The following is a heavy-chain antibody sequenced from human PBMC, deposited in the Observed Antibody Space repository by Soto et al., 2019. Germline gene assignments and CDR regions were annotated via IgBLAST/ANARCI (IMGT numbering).Heavy chain of an antibody. Sequence: EVQLLESGGGLVQPGGSLRLSCAASGFTFSSYAMSWVRQAPGKGLEWVSAISGSGGSTYYADSVKGRFTISRDNSKNTLYLQMNRLRGADTAVYYCAKDREWLGRPHKYFDYWGQGTLVTVSS. CDR2: ISGSGGST. J-gene: IGHJ4*02. CDR3: AKDREWLGRPHKYFDY. D-gene: IGHD6-19*01. V-gene: IGHV3-23*01. CDR1: GFTFSSYA.